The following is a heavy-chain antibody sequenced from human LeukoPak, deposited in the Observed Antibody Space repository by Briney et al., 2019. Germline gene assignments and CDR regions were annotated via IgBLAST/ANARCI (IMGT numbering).Heavy chain of an antibody. CDR2: IYYSGST. CDR1: GGSISSYY. D-gene: IGHD3-22*01. J-gene: IGHJ6*03. CDR3: ARALRGVRYYYDSSGYYGYYYYMDV. V-gene: IGHV4-59*01. Sequence: SETLSLTCTVPGGSISSYYWSWIRQPPGKGLEWIGYIYYSGSTNYNPSLKSRVTISVDTSKNQFSLKLSSVTAADTAVYYCARALRGVRYYYDSSGYYGYYYYMDVWGKGTTVTVSS.